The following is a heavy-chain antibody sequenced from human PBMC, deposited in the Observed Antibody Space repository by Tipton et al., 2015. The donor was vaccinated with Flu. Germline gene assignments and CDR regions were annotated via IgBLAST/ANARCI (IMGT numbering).Heavy chain of an antibody. CDR1: GFSISSGSY. V-gene: IGHV4-38-2*01. D-gene: IGHD3-10*01. J-gene: IGHJ4*02. CDR3: ARSTYHYGSGSSDY. CDR2: IYHSGTT. Sequence: TLSLTCAVSGFSISSGSYWGWVRQSPERGLEWIGHIYHSGTTYYNPSLKSRIAISTDTSKNSFSLKLASVTAADSAVYYCARSTYHYGSGSSDYWGQGTLVTVSS.